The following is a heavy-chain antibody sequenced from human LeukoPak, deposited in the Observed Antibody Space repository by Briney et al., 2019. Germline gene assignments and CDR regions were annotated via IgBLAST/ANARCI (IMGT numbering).Heavy chain of an antibody. J-gene: IGHJ3*02. D-gene: IGHD4-17*01. V-gene: IGHV4-39*07. Sequence: SETLSLTCTVSGGSISSSSYYWGWIRQPPGKGLEWIGSIYYSGSTYYNPSLKSRVTISVDTSKNQFSLKLSSVTAADTAVYYCARDAPSHGLAFDIWGQGTMVTVSS. CDR1: GGSISSSSYY. CDR3: ARDAPSHGLAFDI. CDR2: IYYSGST.